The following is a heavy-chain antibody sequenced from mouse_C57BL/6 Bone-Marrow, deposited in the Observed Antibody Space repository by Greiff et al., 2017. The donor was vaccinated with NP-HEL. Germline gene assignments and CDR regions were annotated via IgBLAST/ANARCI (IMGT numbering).Heavy chain of an antibody. D-gene: IGHD1-1*02. CDR2: IHPNSGST. V-gene: IGHV1-64*01. Sequence: QVQLQQPGAELVKPGASVKLSCKASGYTFTSYWMHWVKQRPGQGLEWIGMIHPNSGSTNYNEKFKSKATLTVDKSSSTAYMQLSSLTSEDSAVYYCARGGRSHWYFDVWGTGTTVTVSS. CDR3: ARGGRSHWYFDV. J-gene: IGHJ1*03. CDR1: GYTFTSYW.